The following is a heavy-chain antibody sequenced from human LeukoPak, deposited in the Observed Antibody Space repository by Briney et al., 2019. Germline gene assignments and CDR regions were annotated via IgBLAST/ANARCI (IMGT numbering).Heavy chain of an antibody. J-gene: IGHJ2*01. CDR2: ISGSGGST. D-gene: IGHD3-22*01. V-gene: IGHV3-23*01. CDR1: GFTFSSYG. Sequence: PGGSLRLSCAASGFTFSSYGMTWVRQAPGKGLEWVSTISGSGGSTYYADSVKGRFTISRDNSKNTLYLQMNSLRAEDTAVYYCAKEKASINYYDSSGLSWYFDLWGRGTLVTVSS. CDR3: AKEKASINYYDSSGLSWYFDL.